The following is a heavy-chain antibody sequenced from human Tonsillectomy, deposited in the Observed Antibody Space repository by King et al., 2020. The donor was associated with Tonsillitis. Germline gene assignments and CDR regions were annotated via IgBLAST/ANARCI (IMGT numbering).Heavy chain of an antibody. D-gene: IGHD2-2*03. CDR3: AREVDIVVVPAAKNDAFDI. CDR2: IYHSGST. CDR1: GYSISSGYY. J-gene: IGHJ3*02. V-gene: IGHV4-38-2*01. Sequence: LQLQESGPGLVKPSETLSLTCAVSGYSISSGYYWGWIRQPPGKGLEWIGSIYHSGSTYYNPYLKSRVTISVDTSKNQFSQKLSSVTAADTAVYYCAREVDIVVVPAAKNDAFDIWGQGTMVTVSS.